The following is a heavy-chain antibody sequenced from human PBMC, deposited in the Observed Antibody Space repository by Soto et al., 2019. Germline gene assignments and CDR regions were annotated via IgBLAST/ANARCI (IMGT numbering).Heavy chain of an antibody. V-gene: IGHV1-69*13. D-gene: IGHD6-13*01. CDR1: GGTFSSYA. J-gene: IGHJ3*02. CDR2: IIPIFGTA. Sequence: GASVKVSCKASGGTFSSYAISWVRQAPGQGLEWMGGIIPIFGTANYAQKFQGRVTITADESTSTAYMELSSLRSEDTAVYYCASLGGYSSSWYPYAAFDIWGQGTMVTVSS. CDR3: ASLGGYSSSWYPYAAFDI.